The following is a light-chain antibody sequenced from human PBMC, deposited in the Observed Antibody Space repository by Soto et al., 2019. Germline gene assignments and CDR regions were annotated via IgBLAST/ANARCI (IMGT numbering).Light chain of an antibody. Sequence: EIVLTQSPATLSLSPGERATLSCRASQSVTKYFSWYQQKPGQAPRLLIYDASNRATGIPARFSGSGSGTDFTLTISSLEPEDFAVYYCQQRTIWPLTFGGGTKVEIK. V-gene: IGKV3-11*01. CDR2: DAS. CDR3: QQRTIWPLT. CDR1: QSVTKY. J-gene: IGKJ4*01.